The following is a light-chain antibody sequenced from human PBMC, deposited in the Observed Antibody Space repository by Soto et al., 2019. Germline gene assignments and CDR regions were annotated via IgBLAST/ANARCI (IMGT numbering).Light chain of an antibody. CDR3: SSYTSSSTLDV. CDR2: EVS. V-gene: IGLV2-14*01. J-gene: IGLJ1*01. Sequence: QSVLTQPASVSGSPGQSITIPCTGTSSDVGGYNYVSWYQHHPGKAPKLLIYEVSNRPSGVSNRFSGSKSGNTASLTISGLQAEDEADYYCSSYTSSSTLDVFGTGTKVTVL. CDR1: SSDVGGYNY.